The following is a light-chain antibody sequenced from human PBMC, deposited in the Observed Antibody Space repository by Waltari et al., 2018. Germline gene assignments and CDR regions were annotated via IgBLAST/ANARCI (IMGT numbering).Light chain of an antibody. J-gene: IGLJ3*02. CDR3: QVWDDVTDSGV. V-gene: IGLV3-21*04. CDR1: NIGRKR. CDR2: YDS. Sequence: YVLTQPPSVSVDPGKPARLTCGGDNIGRKRVKWYQQKPGHAPVLVMFYDSDRPSEIPERFSGSNSGNTATLTISWVEAGDEADYHCQVWDDVTDSGVFGGGTKLTVL.